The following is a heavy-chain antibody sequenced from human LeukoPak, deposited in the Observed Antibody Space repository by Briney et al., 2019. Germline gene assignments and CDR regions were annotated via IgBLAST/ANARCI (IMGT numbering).Heavy chain of an antibody. Sequence: GGSLRLSCAASGFTFSSNYMSWVRQAPGKGLEWVSVIYSGGSTYCADSVKGRFTISRDNSKNTLYLQMNSLRAEDTAVYYCAKAPQEDYYDSSGYYYYYYGMDVWGQGTTVTVSS. CDR1: GFTFSSNY. D-gene: IGHD3-22*01. J-gene: IGHJ6*02. V-gene: IGHV3-53*05. CDR2: IYSGGST. CDR3: AKAPQEDYYDSSGYYYYYYGMDV.